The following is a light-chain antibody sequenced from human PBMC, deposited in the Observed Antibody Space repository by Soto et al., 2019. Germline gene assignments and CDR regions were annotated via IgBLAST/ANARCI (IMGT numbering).Light chain of an antibody. Sequence: QSALTQPASVSGSPGQSITISCTGTSSDVGGYNYVSWYQQHPGKAPKLMIYDVSNRPSGVSNRFSGSKSGNTASLTFSGLQPEDEPDYYCSSYTSSSTLVVFGRGTKLTVL. V-gene: IGLV2-14*01. CDR1: SSDVGGYNY. CDR2: DVS. CDR3: SSYTSSSTLVV. J-gene: IGLJ2*01.